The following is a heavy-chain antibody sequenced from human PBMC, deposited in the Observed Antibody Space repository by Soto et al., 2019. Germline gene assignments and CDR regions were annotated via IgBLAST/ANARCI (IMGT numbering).Heavy chain of an antibody. CDR1: GYTFTSYA. V-gene: IGHV1-3*01. D-gene: IGHD6-13*01. Sequence: PSVKVSCKASGYTFTSYAMHWVRQAPGQRLEWMGWINAGNGNTKYSQKFQGRVTITRDTSASTAYMELSSLRSEDTAVYYCARDHSSSSWYPNWFDPWGQGTLVTVSS. J-gene: IGHJ5*02. CDR2: INAGNGNT. CDR3: ARDHSSSSWYPNWFDP.